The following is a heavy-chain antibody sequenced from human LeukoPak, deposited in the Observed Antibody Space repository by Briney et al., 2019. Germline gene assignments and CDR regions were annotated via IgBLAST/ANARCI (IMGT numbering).Heavy chain of an antibody. J-gene: IGHJ2*01. V-gene: IGHV4-34*01. CDR1: GGSFSGYY. Sequence: SETLSLTCAVYGGSFSGYYWSWIRQPPGKGLEWIGEINHSGSTNYNPSLKSRVTISADTSKNQFSLKLSSVTAADTAVYYCARARRNSSHHRPRDFDLWGRGTLVTVSS. D-gene: IGHD6-19*01. CDR3: ARARRNSSHHRPRDFDL. CDR2: INHSGST.